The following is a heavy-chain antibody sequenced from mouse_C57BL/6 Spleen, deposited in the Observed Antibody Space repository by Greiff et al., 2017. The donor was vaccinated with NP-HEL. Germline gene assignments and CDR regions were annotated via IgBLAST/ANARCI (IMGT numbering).Heavy chain of an antibody. CDR1: GYAFSSSW. CDR3: ARSGGYDRELDY. CDR2: LYPGDGDT. D-gene: IGHD2-2*01. V-gene: IGHV1-82*01. Sequence: QVQLQQSGPELVKPGASVKLSCKASGYAFSSSWLNWVKQRPGKGLEWIGRLYPGDGDTNYNGKFKGKATLTADKSSSTAYMQLSSLTSEDSAVYFCARSGGYDRELDYWGQGTTLTVSS. J-gene: IGHJ2*01.